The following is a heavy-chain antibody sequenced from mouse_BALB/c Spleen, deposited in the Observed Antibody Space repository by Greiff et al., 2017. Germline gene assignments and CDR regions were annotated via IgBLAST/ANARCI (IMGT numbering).Heavy chain of an antibody. V-gene: IGHV1S137*01. CDR2: ISTYYGDA. CDR1: GYTFTDYA. CDR3: ARFSYGNYYFDY. D-gene: IGHD2-1*01. Sequence: LVASGAELVRPGVSVKISCKGSGYTFTDYAMHWVKQSHAKSLEWIGVISTYYGDASYNQKFTGKATMTVDKSSSTAYMELARLTSEDSAIYYCARFSYGNYYFDYWGQGTTRTVAS. J-gene: IGHJ2*01.